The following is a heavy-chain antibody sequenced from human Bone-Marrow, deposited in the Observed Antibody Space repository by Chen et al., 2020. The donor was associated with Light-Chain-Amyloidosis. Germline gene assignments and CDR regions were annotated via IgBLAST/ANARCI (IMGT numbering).Heavy chain of an antibody. Sequence: EVQLVGSGGGLVKPGGSLSLSCVASGFTFSSYTMNWVRQTPGRGLEWVSSISRSSSHIYYADSMRGRFTISRDNAKNSLYLQMNHLRAEDTAVYYRARGGSYYYFDYWGQGILVTVSS. CDR3: ARGGSYYYFDY. V-gene: IGHV3-21*01. D-gene: IGHD1-26*01. CDR1: GFTFSSYT. J-gene: IGHJ4*02. CDR2: ISRSSSHI.